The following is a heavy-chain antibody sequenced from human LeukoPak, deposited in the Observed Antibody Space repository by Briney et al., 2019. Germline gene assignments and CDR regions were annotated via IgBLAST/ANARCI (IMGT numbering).Heavy chain of an antibody. CDR2: IKSKTDGGTT. Sequence: PGGSLRLSCAASGFTFSNACMSWVRQAPGKGLEWVGRIKSKTDGGTTDYAAPVKGRFTISRDDSKNTLYLQMNSLKTEDTAVYYCTTGGIVGATAKGDAFDIWGQGTMVTVSS. CDR3: TTGGIVGATAKGDAFDI. J-gene: IGHJ3*02. D-gene: IGHD1-26*01. CDR1: GFTFSNAC. V-gene: IGHV3-15*01.